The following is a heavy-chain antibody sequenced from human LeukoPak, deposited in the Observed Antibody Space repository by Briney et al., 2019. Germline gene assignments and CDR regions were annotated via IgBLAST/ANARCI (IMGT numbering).Heavy chain of an antibody. V-gene: IGHV1-69*13. CDR3: ARDGVRGVPWFDP. D-gene: IGHD3-10*01. J-gene: IGHJ5*02. CDR1: GYTFTSYG. Sequence: SVKVSCKASGYTFTSYGISWVRQAPGQGLEWMGGIIPIFGTANYAQKFQGRVTITADESTSTAYMELSSLRSEDTAVYYCARDGVRGVPWFDPWGQGTLVTVSS. CDR2: IIPIFGTA.